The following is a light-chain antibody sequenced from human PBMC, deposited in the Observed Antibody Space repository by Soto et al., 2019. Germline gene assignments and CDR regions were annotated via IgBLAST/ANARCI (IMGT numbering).Light chain of an antibody. V-gene: IGLV2-23*01. J-gene: IGLJ1*01. CDR1: SGFVGGYNV. CDR2: EAI. Sequence: QSALAQPASVSGSPGQSITISCTGTSGFVGGYNVVSWYQQHPGKAPKVIIYEAIKRPSGVSNRFSGSISGTTASLTISGLQADDEADYYCCSYVGAITYVFGSGTKVTVL. CDR3: CSYVGAITYV.